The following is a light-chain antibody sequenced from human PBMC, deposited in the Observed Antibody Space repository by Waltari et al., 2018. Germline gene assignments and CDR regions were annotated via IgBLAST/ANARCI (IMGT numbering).Light chain of an antibody. J-gene: IGLJ2*01. CDR1: SGDVGNYNL. V-gene: IGLV2-23*02. Sequence: QSTLTQPASVSGSLGQSITISCIGTSGDVGNYNLVSWYQQHPGKAPKFMIYGVNKRPSGVSNRFSGSKSGNTASLTISGLQGEDEAIYFCSSYADYNTVIFGGGTKVTVL. CDR3: SSYADYNTVI. CDR2: GVN.